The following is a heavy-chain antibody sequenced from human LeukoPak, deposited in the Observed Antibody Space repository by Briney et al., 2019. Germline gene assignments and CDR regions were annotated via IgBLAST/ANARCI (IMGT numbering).Heavy chain of an antibody. Sequence: PGGSLRLSCAASGFTVSSNYMSWVRQAPGKGLEWVSVIYSGGSTYYADSVKGRFTISRDNSKNTLYLQMNSLRAEDTAVYYCARGDSSGYYYFEYWGHGTLVTVSS. D-gene: IGHD6-19*01. V-gene: IGHV3-53*01. CDR3: ARGDSSGYYYFEY. CDR2: IYSGGST. CDR1: GFTVSSNY. J-gene: IGHJ4*01.